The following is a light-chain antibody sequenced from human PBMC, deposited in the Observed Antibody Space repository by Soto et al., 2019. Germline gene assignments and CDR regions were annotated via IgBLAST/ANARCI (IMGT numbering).Light chain of an antibody. Sequence: DIQITQSPSTLSSSVVERVTITCRASQSISSWLAWYQQKPGKAPKLLIYKASSLESGVPSRFSGSGSGTEFTLTISSLQPDDFATYYCQQYNSYSPWTFGQGTKVDIK. CDR1: QSISSW. CDR2: KAS. CDR3: QQYNSYSPWT. J-gene: IGKJ1*01. V-gene: IGKV1-5*03.